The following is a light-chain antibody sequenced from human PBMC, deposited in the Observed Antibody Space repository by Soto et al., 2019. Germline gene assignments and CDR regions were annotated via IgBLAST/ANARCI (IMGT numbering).Light chain of an antibody. CDR3: SSYGGANTVV. CDR1: SNDVGGYNY. J-gene: IGLJ2*01. V-gene: IGLV2-8*01. CDR2: EVS. Sequence: QSALTQPPSASGSPGQSVTISCTGTSNDVGGYNYVSWYQQHPGKAPKLMIHEVSKRPSGVPDRFSGSKSGNTASLTVSGLPTEDEADYYCSSYGGANTVVFGGGTKLTV.